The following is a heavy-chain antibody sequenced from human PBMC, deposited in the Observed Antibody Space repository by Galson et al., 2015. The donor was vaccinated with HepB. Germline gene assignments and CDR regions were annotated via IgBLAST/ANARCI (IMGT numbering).Heavy chain of an antibody. CDR3: ARVMATVTTDDAFEI. Sequence: SLRLSCAASGFTFSSYWMHWVRQAPGKGLVWVSRINSDGSSTSYADSVKGRFTISRDNAKNTLYLQMNSLRAEDTAVYYCARVMATVTTDDAFEIWGQGTMVTVSS. CDR2: INSDGSST. CDR1: GFTFSSYW. J-gene: IGHJ3*02. V-gene: IGHV3-74*01. D-gene: IGHD4-17*01.